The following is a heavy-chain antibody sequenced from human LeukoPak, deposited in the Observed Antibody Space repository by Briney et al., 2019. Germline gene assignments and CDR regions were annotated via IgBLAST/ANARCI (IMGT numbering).Heavy chain of an antibody. D-gene: IGHD6-19*01. Sequence: SETLSLTCTVSGGSISFYHWSWIRQPAGKGLEWIGRMYIGGRTTYSPSFKSRVTISLDTTENQFSLRVRSVTAADTAIYYCAREGIAVADTYYYYYMDVWGKGTWVTVSS. J-gene: IGHJ6*03. V-gene: IGHV4-4*07. CDR3: AREGIAVADTYYYYYMDV. CDR2: MYIGGRT. CDR1: GGSISFYH.